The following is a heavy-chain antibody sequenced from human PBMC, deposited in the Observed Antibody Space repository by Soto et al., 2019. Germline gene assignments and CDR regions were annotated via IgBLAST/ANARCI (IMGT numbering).Heavy chain of an antibody. CDR2: ISGSGGTT. Sequence: EVQLLESGGGLVQPGGSLRLSCAASGFTFSSYAMSWVRQAPGKGLEWVSAISGSGGTTYYADSVKGRFTFSKDNSKNALYLQMNSLRAEDMAVYYCAKSANGWFSAFDLWGQGTMVTVSS. D-gene: IGHD6-19*01. J-gene: IGHJ3*01. CDR1: GFTFSSYA. V-gene: IGHV3-23*01. CDR3: AKSANGWFSAFDL.